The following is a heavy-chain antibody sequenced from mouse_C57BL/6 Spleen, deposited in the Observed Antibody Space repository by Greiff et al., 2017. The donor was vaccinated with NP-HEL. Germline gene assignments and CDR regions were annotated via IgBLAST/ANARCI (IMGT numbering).Heavy chain of an antibody. J-gene: IGHJ4*01. Sequence: DVKLVESGGGLVKPGGSLKLSCAASGFTFSSYAMSWVRQTPEKRLEWVATISDGGSYTYYPDNVKGRFTISRDNAKNNLYLQMSHLKSEDTAMYYCARDTDGYAMDYWGQGTSVTVSS. CDR1: GFTFSSYA. CDR3: ARDTDGYAMDY. V-gene: IGHV5-4*01. CDR2: ISDGGSYT.